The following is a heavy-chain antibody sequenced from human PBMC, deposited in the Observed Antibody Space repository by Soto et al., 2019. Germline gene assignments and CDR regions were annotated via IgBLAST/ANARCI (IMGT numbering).Heavy chain of an antibody. J-gene: IGHJ4*02. CDR1: GFTFSGSA. D-gene: IGHD3-3*01. V-gene: IGHV3-73*01. CDR3: TTTYYDFWSGLSFWY. Sequence: EVQLVESGGDLVQPGGSLKLSCAASGFTFSGSAMHWVRQASGKGLEWVGRIRNNADSYATAYAASMRGRFTISRDDSKNMAYLQMNSLQIEDMAVYYCTTTYYDFWSGLSFWYWGQGTLVTVSS. CDR2: IRNNADSYAT.